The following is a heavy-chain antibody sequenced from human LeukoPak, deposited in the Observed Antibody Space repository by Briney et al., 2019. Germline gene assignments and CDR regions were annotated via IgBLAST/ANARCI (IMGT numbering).Heavy chain of an antibody. CDR1: GFTFSSYG. J-gene: IGHJ4*02. V-gene: IGHV3-30*02. Sequence: GGSLRLSCAASGFTFSSYGMHWVRQAPGKGLEWVAFIRYDGNDKYYADSVKGRFTISRDKSKNTLYLQMNSLRAEDTAVYYCAKDSHSWSRDYWGQGTLVTVSS. D-gene: IGHD6-13*01. CDR2: IRYDGNDK. CDR3: AKDSHSWSRDY.